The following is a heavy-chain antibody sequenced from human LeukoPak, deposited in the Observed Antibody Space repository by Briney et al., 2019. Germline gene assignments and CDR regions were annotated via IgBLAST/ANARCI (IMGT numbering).Heavy chain of an antibody. CDR3: ARLVGYTHAHSDH. Sequence: GESLKISCEGSGYGLTSYWITWVRQMPGKGLEWMGRIDPSDSYTNYSPSFQGHVTISADKSINTAYLQWSTLKASDTAMYYCARLVGYTHAHSDHWGQGTLVTVSS. J-gene: IGHJ4*02. CDR2: IDPSDSYT. D-gene: IGHD5-18*01. V-gene: IGHV5-10-1*01. CDR1: GYGLTSYW.